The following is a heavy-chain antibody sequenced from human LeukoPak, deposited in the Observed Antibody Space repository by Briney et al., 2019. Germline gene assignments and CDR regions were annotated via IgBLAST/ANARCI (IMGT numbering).Heavy chain of an antibody. V-gene: IGHV3-21*01. CDR2: ISSSSSHI. J-gene: IGHJ6*02. CDR3: AREYGWFGELFGPYYYYGMDV. D-gene: IGHD3-10*01. CDR1: GFTFSSYS. Sequence: PGGSLRLSCAASGFTFSSYSMNWVPQAPGKGLEWVTSISSSSSHIFYADSVKGRFTISRDKAKNSLYLQMNGLRDEDTDVYYCAREYGWFGELFGPYYYYGMDVWGQGTTVTVSS.